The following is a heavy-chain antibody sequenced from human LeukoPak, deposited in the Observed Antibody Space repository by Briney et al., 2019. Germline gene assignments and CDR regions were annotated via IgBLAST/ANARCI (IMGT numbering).Heavy chain of an antibody. J-gene: IGHJ6*03. D-gene: IGHD3-10*01. CDR3: ARVSLVVTMVRGPYYYMDV. Sequence: GASVKVSCKASGYTFTSYGISWVRQAPGQGLEWMGWISANSDNTKYAQKFQGRVTMTTDTSTSTAYMELRSLRSDDTAVYYCARVSLVVTMVRGPYYYMDVWGKGTTVTISS. CDR2: ISANSDNT. CDR1: GYTFTSYG. V-gene: IGHV1-18*01.